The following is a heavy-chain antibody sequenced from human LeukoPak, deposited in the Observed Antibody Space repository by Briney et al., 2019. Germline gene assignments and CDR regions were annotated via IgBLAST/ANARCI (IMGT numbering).Heavy chain of an antibody. CDR3: ARVPRYYDGLGAFDI. J-gene: IGHJ3*02. V-gene: IGHV4-59*01. Sequence: SETLSLTCTVSGGSLSSYYWSWIRQPPGKGLEWIGFIYYSGTTNYNPSLKSRVTISVDMSKNQFSLKLSSVTAADTAVYYCARVPRYYDGLGAFDIWGQGTMVTVSS. CDR2: IYYSGTT. CDR1: GGSLSSYY. D-gene: IGHD3-22*01.